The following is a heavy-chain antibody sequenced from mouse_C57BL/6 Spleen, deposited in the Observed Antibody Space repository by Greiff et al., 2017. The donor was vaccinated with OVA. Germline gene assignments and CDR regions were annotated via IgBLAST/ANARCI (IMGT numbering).Heavy chain of an antibody. CDR3: AREGGAITGTTFAY. V-gene: IGHV5-4*01. CDR1: GFTFSSYA. CDR2: ISDGGSYT. J-gene: IGHJ3*01. Sequence: EVQLVESGGGLVKPGGSLKLSCAASGFTFSSYAMSWVRQTPEKRLEWVATISDGGSYTYYPDNVKGRFTISRDNAKNNLYLQMSHLKSEDTAMYYCAREGGAITGTTFAYWGQGTLVTVSA. D-gene: IGHD4-1*01.